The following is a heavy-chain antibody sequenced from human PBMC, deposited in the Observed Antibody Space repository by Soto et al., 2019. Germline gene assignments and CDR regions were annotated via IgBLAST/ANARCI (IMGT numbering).Heavy chain of an antibody. D-gene: IGHD3-16*01. V-gene: IGHV1-3*04. J-gene: IGHJ5*02. CDR3: EREGGIP. Sequence: ASVKVSCKTSGYIFPSSPLNWFRQAPGQRPEWVGWIHTGNGDTKYSQKFQGRLTLTRGTSASTGYMELSSLRSEDTAVYFCEREGGIPWRQGTLVTVSS. CDR2: IHTGNGDT. CDR1: GYIFPSSP.